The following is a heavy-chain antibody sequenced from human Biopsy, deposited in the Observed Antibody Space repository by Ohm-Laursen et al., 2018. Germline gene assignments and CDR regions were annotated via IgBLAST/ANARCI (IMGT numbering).Heavy chain of an antibody. Sequence: SVKVSCKASGYTFTGYYMHWVRQAPGQGLEWVGWINPNSGVTNYAQRFQGRVTMTRDTSISTAYMELSRLRSDDTAVYYCARDPRYGYGSYFDYWGQGTLVAVSS. D-gene: IGHD3-10*01. CDR3: ARDPRYGYGSYFDY. CDR2: INPNSGVT. CDR1: GYTFTGYY. V-gene: IGHV1-2*02. J-gene: IGHJ4*02.